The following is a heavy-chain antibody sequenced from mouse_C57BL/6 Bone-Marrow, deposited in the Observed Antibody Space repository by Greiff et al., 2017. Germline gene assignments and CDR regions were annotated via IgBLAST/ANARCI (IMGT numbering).Heavy chain of an antibody. V-gene: IGHV1-50*01. CDR3: ARFTTVIACNYGY. Sequence: QVQLQQPGAELVKPGASVKLSCKASGYTFTSYWMQWVKQRPGQGLEWIGEIDPSDSYTNYNQKFKGKATLTVDKSYSTAYIQLNSLTSEDSAVYYGARFTTVIACNYGYWGQGTTLTVSS. J-gene: IGHJ2*01. CDR2: IDPSDSYT. D-gene: IGHD1-1*01. CDR1: GYTFTSYW.